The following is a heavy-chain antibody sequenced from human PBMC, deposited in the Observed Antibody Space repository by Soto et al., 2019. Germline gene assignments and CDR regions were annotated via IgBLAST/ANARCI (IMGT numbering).Heavy chain of an antibody. CDR1: GYMFTKSA. D-gene: IGHD6-19*01. CDR2: ISGDSGNT. Sequence: QVHLVQSGAEVKKPGASVKVSCKASGYMFTKSAMHWVRQAPGQRLEWMGWISGDSGNTKYSPKLQDRVTITRDTSASTAYMELSSLRSEDKALYYCARDGVAAGNINFDYWGQGTLVTVSS. J-gene: IGHJ4*01. V-gene: IGHV1-3*01. CDR3: ARDGVAAGNINFDY.